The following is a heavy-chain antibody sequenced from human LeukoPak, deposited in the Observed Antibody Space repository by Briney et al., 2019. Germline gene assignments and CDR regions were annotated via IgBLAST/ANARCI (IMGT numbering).Heavy chain of an antibody. J-gene: IGHJ5*02. CDR3: AKGGSGYFLDL. CDR2: ISNDGGGT. D-gene: IGHD3-22*01. Sequence: PGGSLRLSCAASGFIFNNYGLIWVRQAPGKGLEWVSAISNDGGGTTYADFVKGRFTISRENSRNTLFLQMTSLRGDDTALYYCAKGGSGYFLDLWGQGTLVTVS. CDR1: GFIFNNYG. V-gene: IGHV3-23*01.